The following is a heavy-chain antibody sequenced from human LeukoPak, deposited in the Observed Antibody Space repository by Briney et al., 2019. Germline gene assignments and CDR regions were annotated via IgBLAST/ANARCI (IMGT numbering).Heavy chain of an antibody. CDR2: IYYSGST. V-gene: IGHV4-39*01. Sequence: PSETLSLTCTVSGGSISSSSYYWGWIRHPPGKGLEWIGSIYYSGSTYYNPSLKSRVTISVDTSKNQFSLKLSSVTAADTAVYYCAREKYYYDSSGYQPFDYWGQGTLVTVSS. CDR1: GGSISSSSYY. D-gene: IGHD3-22*01. CDR3: AREKYYYDSSGYQPFDY. J-gene: IGHJ4*02.